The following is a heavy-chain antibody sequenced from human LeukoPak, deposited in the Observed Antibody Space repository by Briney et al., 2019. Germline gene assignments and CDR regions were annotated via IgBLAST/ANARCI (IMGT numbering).Heavy chain of an antibody. V-gene: IGHV4-4*07. CDR2: IYTSGST. J-gene: IGHJ5*02. Sequence: SETLSLTCTVSGGSISSYYWSWIRQPAGKGLEWIGRIYTSGSTNYNPSLKSRVAMSVDTSKNQFSLKLSSVTAADTAVYYCARGAYQLLYPTYGWFDPWGQGTLVTVSS. CDR3: ARGAYQLLYPTYGWFDP. D-gene: IGHD2-2*02. CDR1: GGSISSYY.